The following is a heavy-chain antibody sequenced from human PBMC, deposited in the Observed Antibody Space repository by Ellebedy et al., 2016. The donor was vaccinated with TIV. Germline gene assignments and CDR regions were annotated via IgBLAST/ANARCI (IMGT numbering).Heavy chain of an antibody. CDR3: TTAAGTYYYDSRGYYSDY. J-gene: IGHJ4*02. CDR1: GFTFSNAW. D-gene: IGHD3-22*01. V-gene: IGHV3-15*07. Sequence: GRSLRLSCAASGFTFSNAWMNWVRQAPGKGLEWVGRIKSKTDGGTTDYAAPVKGRFTISRDDSKNTLYLQMNSLKTEDTAVYYCTTAAGTYYYDSRGYYSDYWGQGTLVTVSS. CDR2: IKSKTDGGTT.